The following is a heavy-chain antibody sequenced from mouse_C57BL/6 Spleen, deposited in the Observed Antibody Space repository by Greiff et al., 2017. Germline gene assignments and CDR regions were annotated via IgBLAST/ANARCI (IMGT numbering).Heavy chain of an antibody. CDR2: ISSGGSYT. V-gene: IGHV5-6*01. CDR3: AGQNWDFYAMDY. D-gene: IGHD4-1*01. CDR1: GFTFSSYG. Sequence: EVQVVESGGDLVKPGGSLKLSCAASGFTFSSYGMSWVRQTPDKRLEWVATISSGGSYTYYPDSVKGRFTISRDNAKNTLYLQMSSLKSEDTAMYYCAGQNWDFYAMDYWGQGTSVTVSS. J-gene: IGHJ4*01.